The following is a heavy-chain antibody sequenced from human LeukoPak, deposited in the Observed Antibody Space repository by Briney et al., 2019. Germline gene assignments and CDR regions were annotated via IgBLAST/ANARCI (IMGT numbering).Heavy chain of an antibody. J-gene: IGHJ3*02. CDR2: IYYSGST. CDR3: ARVGPDDAFDI. CDR1: GGSISSYY. Sequence: PSETLSLTCTVSGGSISSYYWSWIRQPPGKGLEWIGYIYYSGSTNYNPSLKSRVTISVDTSKNQFSLKLSSVTAADTAVYYCARVGPDDAFDIWGQGTMVTVSS. V-gene: IGHV4-59*01.